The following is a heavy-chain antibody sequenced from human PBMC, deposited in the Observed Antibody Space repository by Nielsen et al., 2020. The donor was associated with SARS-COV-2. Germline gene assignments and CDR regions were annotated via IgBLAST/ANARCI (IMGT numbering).Heavy chain of an antibody. CDR3: ARAYYDSSYGMDV. D-gene: IGHD3-22*01. CDR1: GYTFTSYY. V-gene: IGHV1-2*06. Sequence: ASVKVSCKASGYTFTSYYMHWVRQAPGQGLEWMGRINPNSGGTNYAQKFQGRVTMTRDTSISTAYMELSRLRSDDTAVYYCARAYYDSSYGMDVWGQGTTVTVSS. J-gene: IGHJ6*02. CDR2: INPNSGGT.